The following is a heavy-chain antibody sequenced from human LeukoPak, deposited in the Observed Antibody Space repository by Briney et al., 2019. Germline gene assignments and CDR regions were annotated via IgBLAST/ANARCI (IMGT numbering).Heavy chain of an antibody. J-gene: IGHJ4*02. CDR2: ISGSGGGT. D-gene: IGHD3-10*01. CDR3: AKDSAHSYYYGSGSYYQF. Sequence: GGSLRLSCAASGFTFSSHSMKWVRQAPDKGLEWVSTISGSGGGTYYADSVKGRFTISRDDSKNTLYLQMNSLRADDTAVYYCAKDSAHSYYYGSGSYYQFWGQGTLVTVSS. CDR1: GFTFSSHS. V-gene: IGHV3-23*01.